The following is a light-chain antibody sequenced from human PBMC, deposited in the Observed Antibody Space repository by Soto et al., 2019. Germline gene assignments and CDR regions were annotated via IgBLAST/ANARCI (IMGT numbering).Light chain of an antibody. CDR2: DVT. V-gene: IGLV2-14*03. Sequence: QSVLTQPASVSGSPGQSISIACIGTSSDVGAFNYVSWYQHHPGKAPQLIIYDVTSRPSGVSSRFSASKSGNTASLTISGLQAEDEADYYCSSYTTRNTEVFGTGTKVT. CDR1: SSDVGAFNY. CDR3: SSYTTRNTEV. J-gene: IGLJ1*01.